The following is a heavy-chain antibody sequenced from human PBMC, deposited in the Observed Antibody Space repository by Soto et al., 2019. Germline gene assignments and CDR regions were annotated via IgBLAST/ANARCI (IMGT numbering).Heavy chain of an antibody. V-gene: IGHV4-30-4*01. CDR1: GGSISSGDYY. D-gene: IGHD2-15*01. Sequence: TLSLACTVSGGSISSGDYYWSWIRQPPGKGLEWIGYIYYSGSTYYNPSLKSRVTISVDTSKNQFSLKLSSVTAADTAVYYCARDLDCSGGSCYPVWGQGTLVTVSS. CDR2: IYYSGST. CDR3: ARDLDCSGGSCYPV. J-gene: IGHJ4*02.